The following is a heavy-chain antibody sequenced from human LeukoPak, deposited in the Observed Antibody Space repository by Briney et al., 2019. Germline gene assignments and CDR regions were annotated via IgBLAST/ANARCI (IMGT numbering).Heavy chain of an antibody. J-gene: IGHJ4*02. Sequence: GGSLRLSCAASGFSFSTYWMSWVRQAPGKGLEWVANIKQDGSEKYYVDSVKGLFTISRDNAKNSLYLHMNSLRAEDTALYYCTRDPRALDYWGQGTLVTVSS. V-gene: IGHV3-7*01. CDR3: TRDPRALDY. CDR1: GFSFSTYW. CDR2: IKQDGSEK.